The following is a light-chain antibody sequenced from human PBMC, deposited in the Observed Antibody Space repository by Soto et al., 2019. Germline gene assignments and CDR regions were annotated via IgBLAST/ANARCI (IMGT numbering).Light chain of an antibody. Sequence: DIQMTQSPSSLSASVGDRVTMTCRASQGISNHLAWFQLRPGKAPKSLISGASGLQSGVSSKFSGSGSGTDFTLTISSLQPEDFATYFCQQYYSYPITFGQGTRLEIK. CDR3: QQYYSYPIT. V-gene: IGKV1-16*02. CDR1: QGISNH. J-gene: IGKJ5*01. CDR2: GAS.